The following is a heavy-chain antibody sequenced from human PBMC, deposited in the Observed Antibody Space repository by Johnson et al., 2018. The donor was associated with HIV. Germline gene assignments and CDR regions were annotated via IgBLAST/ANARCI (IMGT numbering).Heavy chain of an antibody. J-gene: IGHJ3*02. CDR2: ISYDGNNK. CDR1: GFTFSSYG. CDR3: AGVGVDYYDRGATYQNAFDI. D-gene: IGHD3-22*01. Sequence: QVQLVESGGGLVQPGGSLRLSCAASGFTFSSYGMHWVRQAPGKGLEWVAVISYDGNNKYYADSEKGRFTISRDNSKNTLYLQMNSLRAEDTAVYYCAGVGVDYYDRGATYQNAFDIWGQGTMVTVSS. V-gene: IGHV3-30*19.